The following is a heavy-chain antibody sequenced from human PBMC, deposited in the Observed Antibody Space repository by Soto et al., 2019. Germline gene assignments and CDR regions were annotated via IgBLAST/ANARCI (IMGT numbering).Heavy chain of an antibody. CDR2: ISGSGGST. CDR1: GFTFSSYA. CDR3: AKDGDPELYYYDSSGSMDV. D-gene: IGHD3-22*01. Sequence: GGSLRLSCAASGFTFSSYAMSWVRQAPGKGLEWVSAISGSGGSTYYADSVKGRFTISRDNSKNTLYLQMNSLRAEDTAVYYCAKDGDPELYYYDSSGSMDVWGQGTTVTVSS. J-gene: IGHJ6*02. V-gene: IGHV3-23*01.